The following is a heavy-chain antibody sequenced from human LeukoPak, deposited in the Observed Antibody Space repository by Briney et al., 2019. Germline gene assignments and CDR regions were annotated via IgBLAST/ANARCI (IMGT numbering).Heavy chain of an antibody. CDR3: ARGRGYCSSTSCVRYYYYYYGMDV. J-gene: IGHJ6*02. CDR1: GGSISSGDYY. V-gene: IGHV4-30-4*01. D-gene: IGHD2-2*01. CDR2: IYYSGST. Sequence: SETLSLTCTVSGGSISSGDYYWRWIRQPPGKGLEWIGYIYYSGSTYYNPFLKSRVTISVDTSKNQFSLKLSSVTAADTAVYYCARGRGYCSSTSCVRYYYYYYGMDVWGQGTTVTVSS.